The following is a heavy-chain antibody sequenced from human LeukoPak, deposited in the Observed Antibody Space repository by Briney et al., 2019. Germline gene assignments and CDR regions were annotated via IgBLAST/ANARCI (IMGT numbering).Heavy chain of an antibody. CDR2: IYSGGST. D-gene: IGHD3-22*01. CDR3: ARVALVSGYPFDY. V-gene: IGHV3-53*01. Sequence: GGSLRLSCAASGFTVSSNYMSWVRQAPGKGLEWVSVIYSGGSTYYADSVKGRFTISRDNSKNTLYLQMNSLRAEDTAVYYCARVALVSGYPFDYWGQGTLVTVSS. J-gene: IGHJ4*02. CDR1: GFTVSSNY.